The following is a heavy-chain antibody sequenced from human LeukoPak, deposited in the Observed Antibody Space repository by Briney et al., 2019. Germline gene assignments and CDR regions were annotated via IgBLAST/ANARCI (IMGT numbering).Heavy chain of an antibody. D-gene: IGHD3-10*01. CDR1: GGSISSSNW. V-gene: IGHV4-4*02. Sequence: PSGTLSLTCAVSGGSISSSNWWSWVRQPPGKGLEWIGEIYHSGSTNYNPSLKSRVTISVDKSKNQFSLKLSSVTAADTAVYYCARENPKFGEYMDVWGKGTMVTISS. CDR3: ARENPKFGEYMDV. J-gene: IGHJ6*04. CDR2: IYHSGST.